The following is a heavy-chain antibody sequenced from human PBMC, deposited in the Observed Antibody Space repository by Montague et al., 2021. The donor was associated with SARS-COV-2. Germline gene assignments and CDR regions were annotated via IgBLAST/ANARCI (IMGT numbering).Heavy chain of an antibody. D-gene: IGHD3-10*01. CDR1: GFYFRDYG. V-gene: IGHV3-33*01. Sequence: SLRLSCAASGFYFRDYGVHRVRQAPGKGLEWVAIISSDGAKKHYAESLKGRFTMSRDNSIYTVYLQMNSLRVDDTAVYYCARDLARGVSDYYTMDVWGQGTTVIVSS. CDR3: ARDLARGVSDYYTMDV. J-gene: IGHJ6*02. CDR2: ISSDGAKK.